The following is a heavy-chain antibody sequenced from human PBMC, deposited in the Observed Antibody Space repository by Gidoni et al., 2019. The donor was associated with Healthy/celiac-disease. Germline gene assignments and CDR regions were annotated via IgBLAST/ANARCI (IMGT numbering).Heavy chain of an antibody. V-gene: IGHV3-30*18. J-gene: IGHJ6*03. D-gene: IGHD6-13*01. CDR3: AKDAYSSSRRFYYYMDV. Sequence: QVQLVESGGGVVQPGRSLRLSCAASGFTFSSYGMHWVRQAPGKGLEWVAVISYDGSNKYYADSVKGRFTISRDKSKNTLYLQMNSLRAEDTAVYYCAKDAYSSSRRFYYYMDVWGKGTTVTVSS. CDR2: ISYDGSNK. CDR1: GFTFSSYG.